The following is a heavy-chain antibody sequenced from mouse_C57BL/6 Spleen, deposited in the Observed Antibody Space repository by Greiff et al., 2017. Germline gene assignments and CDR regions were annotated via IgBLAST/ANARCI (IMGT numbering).Heavy chain of an antibody. J-gene: IGHJ4*01. CDR1: GYSIPSDY. V-gene: IGHV3-8*01. Sequence: ESGPGLAKPSQTLSLTCSVTGYSIPSDYWNWIRKFPGNKLEYMGYISYSGSTYYNPSLKSRISITRDTSKNQYYLQLNSVTTEDTATYYCARNPVAKSYAMDYWGQGTSVTVSS. CDR3: ARNPVAKSYAMDY. CDR2: ISYSGST. D-gene: IGHD1-1*01.